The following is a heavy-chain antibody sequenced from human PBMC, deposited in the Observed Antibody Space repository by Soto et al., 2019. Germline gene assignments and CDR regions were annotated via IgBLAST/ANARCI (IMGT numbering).Heavy chain of an antibody. CDR2: IYYSWST. D-gene: IGHD3-22*01. CDR3: ARHRYYYDSSG. J-gene: IGHJ4*02. Sequence: SETLSLTCTVSGGSISSCYCSWVRQRPGKGLEWIWSIYYSWSTYYNPSLKSRVTISVDTSKNQFSLKLSSVTAADTAVYYCARHRYYYDSSGWGQRTLVTVSS. V-gene: IGHV4-59*08. CDR1: GGSISSCY.